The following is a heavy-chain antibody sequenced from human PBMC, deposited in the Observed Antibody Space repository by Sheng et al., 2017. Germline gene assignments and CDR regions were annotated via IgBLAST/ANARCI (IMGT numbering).Heavy chain of an antibody. J-gene: IGHJ4*02. V-gene: IGHV3-9*01. CDR2: ISWNSGSI. Sequence: MDWVRQAPGKGLEWVSGISWNSGSIGYADSVKGRFTISRDNAKNSLYLQMNSLRAEDTALYYCAKDIRPRVGYGGTIYWGQGTLVTVSS. D-gene: IGHD2-15*01. CDR3: AKDIRPRVGYGGTIY.